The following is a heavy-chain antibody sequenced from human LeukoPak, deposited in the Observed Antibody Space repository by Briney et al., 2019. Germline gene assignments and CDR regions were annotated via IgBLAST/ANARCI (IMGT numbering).Heavy chain of an antibody. J-gene: IGHJ6*02. CDR2: IYTSGST. D-gene: IGHD3-3*01. CDR3: ARDLLYYDFWSGPPPDYGMDV. Sequence: SETLSLTCTVSGGSISSYYWSWIRQPAGKGLEWIGRIYTSGSTNYNPSLKSRVTISVDTSKNQFSLKLGSVTAADTAVYYCARDLLYYDFWSGPPPDYGMDVWGQGTTVTVSS. CDR1: GGSISSYY. V-gene: IGHV4-4*07.